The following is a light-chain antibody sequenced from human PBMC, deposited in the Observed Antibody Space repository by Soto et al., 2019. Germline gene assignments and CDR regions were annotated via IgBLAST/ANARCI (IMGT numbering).Light chain of an antibody. CDR3: QQYNNWPPWT. CDR1: QSVSSN. CDR2: GAS. Sequence: EIMMTQSPATLSVSPGERATLSCRASQSVSSNLAWYQQKPGQAPRLLIYGASTRATGIPARISGSGSGTEFTLTISSLQSEDFAVYYCQQYNNWPPWTFGQGTKVEIK. V-gene: IGKV3-15*01. J-gene: IGKJ1*01.